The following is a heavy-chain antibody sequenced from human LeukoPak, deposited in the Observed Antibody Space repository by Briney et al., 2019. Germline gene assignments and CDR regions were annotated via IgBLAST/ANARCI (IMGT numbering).Heavy chain of an antibody. CDR1: GYTFTSYG. CDR3: ARVPSSTSCPDY. Sequence: ASVKVSCKASGYTFTSYGISWVRQAPGQGLEWMGWISAYNGNTNYAQKLQGRVTMTTDTSTSTAYMELPSLRSDDTAVYYCARVPSSTSCPDYWGQGTLVTVSS. CDR2: ISAYNGNT. D-gene: IGHD2-2*01. J-gene: IGHJ4*02. V-gene: IGHV1-18*01.